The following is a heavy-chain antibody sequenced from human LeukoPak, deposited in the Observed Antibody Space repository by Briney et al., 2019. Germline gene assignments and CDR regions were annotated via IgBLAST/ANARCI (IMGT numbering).Heavy chain of an antibody. D-gene: IGHD3-10*01. CDR2: INHDGSKT. CDR1: AFTFRSDW. Sequence: PGGSLRLSCATSAFTFRSDWMTWVRQAPGKGLEWVANINHDGSKTHYVDSVKGRFTISRDNAKNSLYLQMNSLRAEDTAVYYCARQYYGSGSYSEYWGQGTLVTVSS. CDR3: ARQYYGSGSYSEY. J-gene: IGHJ4*02. V-gene: IGHV3-7*01.